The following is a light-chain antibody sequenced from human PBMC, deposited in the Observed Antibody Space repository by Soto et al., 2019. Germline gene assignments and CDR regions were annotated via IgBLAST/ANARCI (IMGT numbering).Light chain of an antibody. CDR2: GNS. CDR1: SSNIGAGYD. V-gene: IGLV1-40*01. J-gene: IGLJ1*01. CDR3: QSYDSSMSGSRV. Sequence: QSVLTQPPSVSGAPGQRVTISCTGSSSNIGAGYDVHWYQQLPGTAPKLLIYGNSNRPSGGPDRFSGSKSGTSASLAITGLQAEDEADYYCQSYDSSMSGSRVFGTVTKVTV.